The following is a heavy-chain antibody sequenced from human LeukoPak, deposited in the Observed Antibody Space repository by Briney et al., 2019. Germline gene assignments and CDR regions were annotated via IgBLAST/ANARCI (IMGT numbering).Heavy chain of an antibody. CDR3: VRDGDDFNFDY. V-gene: IGHV3-21*01. J-gene: IGHJ4*02. CDR1: GFTLSDYH. Sequence: PGGSLRLSCAASGFTLSDYHMNWVRQAPGKGLEWLSSITTISHYIYYAGAVRGRFTISRDNAKNTLYLQMSSLRAEDTAVYFCVRDGDDFNFDYWGQGSLVTVSS. CDR2: ITTISHYI. D-gene: IGHD5-24*01.